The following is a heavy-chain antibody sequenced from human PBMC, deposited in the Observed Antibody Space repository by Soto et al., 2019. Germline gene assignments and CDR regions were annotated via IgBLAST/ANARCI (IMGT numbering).Heavy chain of an antibody. Sequence: EVQLVESGGGLVQPGRSLRLSCAASGFTFDDYAMHWVRQAPGKGLEWVSGISWNSGSIGYADSVKGRFTISRDNAKNSLYLQMNSLRAEDTALYYCAKDIGPDYATPYYVDYWGQGTLVTVSS. D-gene: IGHD4-17*01. V-gene: IGHV3-9*01. CDR2: ISWNSGSI. J-gene: IGHJ4*02. CDR1: GFTFDDYA. CDR3: AKDIGPDYATPYYVDY.